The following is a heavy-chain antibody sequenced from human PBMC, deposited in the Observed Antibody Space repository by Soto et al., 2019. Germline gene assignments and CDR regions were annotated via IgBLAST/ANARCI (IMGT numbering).Heavy chain of an antibody. D-gene: IGHD3-10*01. Sequence: SETLSLTCTVSGGSISRSSYYWGWIRQPPGKGLEWIGSIYYSGSTYYNPSLKSRVTISVDTSKNQFSLKLSSVTAADTAVYYCALGVGYYYYGMDVWGQGATVTVSS. CDR1: GGSISRSSYY. CDR2: IYYSGST. CDR3: ALGVGYYYYGMDV. V-gene: IGHV4-39*01. J-gene: IGHJ6*02.